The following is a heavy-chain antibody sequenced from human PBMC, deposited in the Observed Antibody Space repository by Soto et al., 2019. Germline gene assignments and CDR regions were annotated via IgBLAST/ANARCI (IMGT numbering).Heavy chain of an antibody. CDR3: AKRQLPLYYYYGMDV. D-gene: IGHD2-2*01. V-gene: IGHV1-69*13. J-gene: IGHJ6*02. CDR2: IIPIFGTA. CDR1: GGTFSIYA. Sequence: GASVKVSCKASGGTFSIYAISWVRQAPGQGLEWMGGIIPIFGTANHAQKFQGRVTITADESTSTAYMELSSLRSEDTAVYYCAKRQLPLYYYYGMDVWGQGTTVTVSS.